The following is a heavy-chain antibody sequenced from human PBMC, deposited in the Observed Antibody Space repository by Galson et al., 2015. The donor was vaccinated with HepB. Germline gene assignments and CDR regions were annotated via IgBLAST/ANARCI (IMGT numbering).Heavy chain of an antibody. CDR3: ASPFCTGGSFYPLWY. V-gene: IGHV3-53*01. CDR1: GFTVSNTY. Sequence: SLRLSCAASGFTVSNTYMNWVRQAPGKGLEWVSVIYSGGATYYADSVKGRFTISRDNSKNTLYLHVNNLRAEDTAVYYCASPFCTGGSFYPLWYWGQGTLVIVSS. CDR2: IYSGGAT. J-gene: IGHJ4*02. D-gene: IGHD2-15*01.